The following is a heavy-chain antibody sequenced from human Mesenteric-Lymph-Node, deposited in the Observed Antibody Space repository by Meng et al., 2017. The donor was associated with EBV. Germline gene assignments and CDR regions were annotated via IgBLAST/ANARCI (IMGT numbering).Heavy chain of an antibody. V-gene: IGHV4-34*02. CDR3: ARGPLAFGGVFVQF. CDR2: INYGGST. Sequence: QVQLQQWGAGLFKPSETLSLTCAVYDDTFSSYSWTWIRQPPGKGLGWIGEINYGGSTNYSPSLKSRVTISLDTSNNQFSLKLTSVTAADTAVYYCARGPLAFGGVFVQFWGQGTLVTVSS. D-gene: IGHD3-16*02. CDR1: DDTFSSYS. J-gene: IGHJ4*02.